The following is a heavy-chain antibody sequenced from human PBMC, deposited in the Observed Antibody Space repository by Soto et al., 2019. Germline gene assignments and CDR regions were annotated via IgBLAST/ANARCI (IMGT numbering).Heavy chain of an antibody. D-gene: IGHD3-3*01. V-gene: IGHV3-30*18. J-gene: IGHJ6*02. CDR1: GFTFSSYG. Sequence: QVQLVESGGGVVQPGRSLRLSCAASGFTFSSYGMHWVRQAPGKGLEWVAVISYDGSNKYYADSVKGRFTISRDNSKNTLYPQMNSLRAEDTAVYYCAKDHGRFLEWLPVYYYYGIDVWGQGTTVTVSS. CDR3: AKDHGRFLEWLPVYYYYGIDV. CDR2: ISYDGSNK.